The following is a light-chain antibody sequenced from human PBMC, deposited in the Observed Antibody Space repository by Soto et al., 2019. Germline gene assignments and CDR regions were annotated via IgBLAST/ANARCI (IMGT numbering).Light chain of an antibody. CDR2: SNN. CDR3: DAWDDSMNGLV. Sequence: QSALTQPPSASGTPGQRVSISCSGSSSNIGSNTVNWYQQLPGTAPKLLIYSNNQRPSGVPDRFSGSKSGTSASLAISGLQSEDEADYYCDAWDDSMNGLVFGTGTKVTV. V-gene: IGLV1-44*01. CDR1: SSNIGSNT. J-gene: IGLJ1*01.